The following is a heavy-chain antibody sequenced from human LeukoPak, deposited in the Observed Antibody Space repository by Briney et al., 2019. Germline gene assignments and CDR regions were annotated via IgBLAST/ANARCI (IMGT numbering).Heavy chain of an antibody. J-gene: IGHJ4*02. CDR3: ASVRGSYYSPTYYFDY. V-gene: IGHV4-39*01. D-gene: IGHD1-26*01. CDR2: IYYSGST. CDR1: GGSISSFSYY. Sequence: SETLSLTCTVSGGSISSFSYYWGWIRQPPGKGLEWIGNIYYSGSTYYNPSLKSRVTISVDTSKTQFSLKLSSVTAADTAVYYCASVRGSYYSPTYYFDYWGQGTLVTVSS.